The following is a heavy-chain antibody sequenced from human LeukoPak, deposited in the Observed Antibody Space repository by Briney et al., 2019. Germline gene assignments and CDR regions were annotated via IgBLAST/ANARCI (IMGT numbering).Heavy chain of an antibody. Sequence: ASVKVSCKASGYTFTNSYIHWVRQAPGQVLEWMGLINPDGGNTNYAQNFQGRVTLTRDTSTSTVYMELRSLRSDDTAVYYCARLKIYYYDSSGYQPLDYWGQGTLVTVSS. J-gene: IGHJ4*02. V-gene: IGHV1-46*01. CDR2: INPDGGNT. CDR1: GYTFTNSY. D-gene: IGHD3-22*01. CDR3: ARLKIYYYDSSGYQPLDY.